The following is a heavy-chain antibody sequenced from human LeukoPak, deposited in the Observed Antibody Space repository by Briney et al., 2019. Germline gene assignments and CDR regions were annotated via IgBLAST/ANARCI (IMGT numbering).Heavy chain of an antibody. CDR3: GRGAPGAVAVLVY. CDR1: GGSISSSNYY. D-gene: IGHD6-19*01. J-gene: IGHJ4*02. CDR2: IYYSGST. Sequence: SETLSLTCTVSGGSISSSNYYFGWIRQPPGKWLEWIGSIYYSGSTYYNPSLKSRVTISINTPKNQFSLKLSSVTAADTAVYYCGRGAPGAVAVLVYWGQGTLVTVSS. V-gene: IGHV4-39*07.